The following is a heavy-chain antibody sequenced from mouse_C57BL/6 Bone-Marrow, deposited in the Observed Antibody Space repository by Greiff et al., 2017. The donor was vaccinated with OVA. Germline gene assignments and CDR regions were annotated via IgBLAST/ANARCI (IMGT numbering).Heavy chain of an antibody. V-gene: IGHV2-5*01. Sequence: QVQLQQSGPGLVQPSQSLSITCTVSGFSLTSYGVHWVRQSPGKGLEWLGVIWRGGSTDYTAAFMSRLSITKDNSKSQVFFKMNSLQADDTAIYYCAKNTIYYGSSAWYFDVWGTGTTVTVSS. D-gene: IGHD1-1*01. J-gene: IGHJ1*03. CDR1: GFSLTSYG. CDR2: IWRGGST. CDR3: AKNTIYYGSSAWYFDV.